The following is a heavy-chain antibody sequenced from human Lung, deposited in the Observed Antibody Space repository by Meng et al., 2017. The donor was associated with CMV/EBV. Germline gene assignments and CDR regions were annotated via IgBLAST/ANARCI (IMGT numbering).Heavy chain of an antibody. CDR2: VYHSGSN. CDR3: ARATIGAATMNWFDS. CDR1: GGSISSGHW. D-gene: IGHD6-25*01. J-gene: IGHJ5*01. V-gene: IGHV4-4*02. Sequence: SEPLSLXCVLSGGSISSGHWWSWVRQPPLKGLEWIEEVYHSGSNNYNPSLKSRLTISLDNSKNHFSLKLTSVTAADTAVYYCARATIGAATMNWFDSWGQGALVTVSS.